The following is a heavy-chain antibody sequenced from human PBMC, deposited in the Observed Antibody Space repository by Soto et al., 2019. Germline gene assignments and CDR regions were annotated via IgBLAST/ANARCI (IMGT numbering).Heavy chain of an antibody. D-gene: IGHD2-15*01. CDR2: IYYDGST. CDR1: GGSINNNNYY. J-gene: IGHJ4*02. Sequence: PSEALSLTYTVSGGSINNNNYYWAWIRQPPGKGLSWIASIYYDGSTYYNSSLKSRVTISRDTSKNHFSLRLTSMTAADTAVYYCAPVLVGATPHPDSASWGQGTLVTVSS. CDR3: APVLVGATPHPDSAS. V-gene: IGHV4-39*02.